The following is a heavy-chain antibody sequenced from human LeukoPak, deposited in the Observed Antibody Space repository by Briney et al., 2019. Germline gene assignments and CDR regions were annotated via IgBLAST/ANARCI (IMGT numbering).Heavy chain of an antibody. D-gene: IGHD3-10*01. J-gene: IGHJ4*02. CDR1: GFTFSSYA. Sequence: GGSLRLSCGASGFTFSSYAMSWVRQAPGKGLEWVSAISGSGGSTYYADSVKGRFTISRDNSKNTLYLQMNSLRAEDTAVYYCAKSRQYYGSGTNDYWGQGTLVTVSS. CDR2: ISGSGGST. V-gene: IGHV3-23*01. CDR3: AKSRQYYGSGTNDY.